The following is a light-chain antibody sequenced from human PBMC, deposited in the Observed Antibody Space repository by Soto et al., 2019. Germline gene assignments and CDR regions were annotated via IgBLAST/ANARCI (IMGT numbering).Light chain of an antibody. CDR3: QSYDSSLSGYV. CDR1: SSTIGAGYD. J-gene: IGLJ1*01. V-gene: IGLV1-40*01. Sequence: QSVLTQPPSVSGAPGQRVTLSCTGSSSTIGAGYDVHWYQQLPGTAPKLLIYGNSNRPSGVPDRFSGSKSGTSASLAITGLQAEDEADYYCQSYDSSLSGYVFGTGNKLTVL. CDR2: GNS.